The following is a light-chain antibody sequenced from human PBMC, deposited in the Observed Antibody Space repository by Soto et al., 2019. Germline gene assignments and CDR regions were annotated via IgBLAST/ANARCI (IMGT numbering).Light chain of an antibody. Sequence: DIQLTQSPSTLSASVGDRVAINCRASQNVNSWLAWYQQKAGKAPKLLIYTASSLQSGVPSRFSGSGSGTEFTLTISGLQPDDFATYYCQQYNSYPRTFGQGTRVEIK. CDR3: QQYNSYPRT. J-gene: IGKJ1*01. V-gene: IGKV1-5*03. CDR1: QNVNSW. CDR2: TAS.